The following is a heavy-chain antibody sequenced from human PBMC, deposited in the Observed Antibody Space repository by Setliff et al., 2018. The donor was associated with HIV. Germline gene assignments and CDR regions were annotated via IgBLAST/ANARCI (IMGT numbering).Heavy chain of an antibody. Sequence: GASVKVSCKVSGYTLTKLSMHWVRQAPEKGLEWMGGFDPELGETFFAQNFRGRLTMTQDTSTDTAYMELTSLRSDDTAMYYRATDNREGVGTPYCFDYWGQGTQVTVSS. V-gene: IGHV1-24*01. CDR3: ATDNREGVGTPYCFDY. J-gene: IGHJ4*02. D-gene: IGHD1-26*01. CDR2: FDPELGET. CDR1: GYTLTKLS.